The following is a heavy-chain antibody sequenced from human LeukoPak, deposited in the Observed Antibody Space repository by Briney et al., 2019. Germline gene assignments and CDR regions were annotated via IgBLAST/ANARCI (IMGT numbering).Heavy chain of an antibody. CDR3: ATESLGDYDSSGYYSDY. V-gene: IGHV7-4-1*02. D-gene: IGHD3-22*01. CDR1: GYTFTSYA. J-gene: IGHJ4*02. Sequence: GASVKVSCKASGYTFTSYAMNWVRQAPGQGLEWMGWINTNTGNPTYAQGFTGRFVFSLDTSVSTAYLQISSLKAEDTAVYYCATESLGDYDSSGYYSDYWGQGTLVTVSS. CDR2: INTNTGNP.